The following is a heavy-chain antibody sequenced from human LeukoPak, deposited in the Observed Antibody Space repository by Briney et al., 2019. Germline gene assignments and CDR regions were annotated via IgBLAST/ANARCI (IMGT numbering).Heavy chain of an antibody. CDR2: IYHSGST. V-gene: IGHV4-59*12. CDR3: ARGVWGSYRIDY. CDR1: GGSISSYY. J-gene: IGHJ4*02. D-gene: IGHD3-16*02. Sequence: SETLSLTCTVSGGSISSYYWSWIRQPPGKGLEWIGYIYHSGSTYYNPSLKSRVTISIDTSKNQFSLKLSSVTAADTAVYYCARGVWGSYRIDYWGQGTLVTVSS.